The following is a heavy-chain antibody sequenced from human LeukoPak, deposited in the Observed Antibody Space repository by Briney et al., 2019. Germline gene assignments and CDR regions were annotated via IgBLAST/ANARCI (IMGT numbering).Heavy chain of an antibody. V-gene: IGHV4-34*01. CDR1: GGPISSYY. D-gene: IGHD6-19*01. Sequence: SETLSLTCTVSGGPISSYYWSWIRQPPGKGLEWIGEINHSGSTNYNPSLRSRVTISVDTSKNQFSLKLSSVTAADTAVYYCARQLAVAGRVVARSNWFDPWGQGTLVTVSS. CDR2: INHSGST. J-gene: IGHJ5*02. CDR3: ARQLAVAGRVVARSNWFDP.